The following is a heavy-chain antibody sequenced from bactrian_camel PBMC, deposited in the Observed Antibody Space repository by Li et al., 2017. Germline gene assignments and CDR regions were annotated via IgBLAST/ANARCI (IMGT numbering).Heavy chain of an antibody. J-gene: IGHJ4*01. CDR3: AANWYPCEVDDPEHSYRW. CDR2: IQPFSDAK. Sequence: VESGGGSVQGGGSLRLSCAASRVTLSSNCMAWFRQAPGKEREGVAIIQPFSDAKYYADSVKGRFTISADTSKNTMYLQLNNVDPEDTAMYYCAANWYPCEVDDPEHSYRWWGQGTQVTVS. D-gene: IGHD1*01. V-gene: IGHV3S40*01. CDR1: RVTLSSNC.